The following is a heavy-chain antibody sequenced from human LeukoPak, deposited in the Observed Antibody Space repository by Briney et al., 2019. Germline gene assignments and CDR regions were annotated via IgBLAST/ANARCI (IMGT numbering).Heavy chain of an antibody. V-gene: IGHV1-2*02. J-gene: IGHJ4*02. CDR1: GYTFTDYY. D-gene: IGHD3-10*01. Sequence: ASVKVSCKASGYTFTDYYMHGVRQAPGNGPEWMGWINPNSRGTNYAQKFLGRVTMTRDTSISTAYMELSRLRSDDTAVYYCARGYYYTSGSYRPIDYWGQGTLVTVSS. CDR2: INPNSRGT. CDR3: ARGYYYTSGSYRPIDY.